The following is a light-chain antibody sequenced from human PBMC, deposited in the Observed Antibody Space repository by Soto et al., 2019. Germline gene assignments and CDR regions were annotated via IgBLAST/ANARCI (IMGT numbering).Light chain of an antibody. J-gene: IGKJ5*01. V-gene: IGKV3-11*01. CDR2: DAS. CDR1: QSINNY. CDR3: QQHSDWPPT. Sequence: EIVLTQSPATLSLSPGERATLSCRASQSINNYLAWFQQKPGQAPRLLIYDASSRATGIPARFSGSGSGTDFTLTISSLEPEDFAVYYCQQHSDWPPTFGQGTRLEIK.